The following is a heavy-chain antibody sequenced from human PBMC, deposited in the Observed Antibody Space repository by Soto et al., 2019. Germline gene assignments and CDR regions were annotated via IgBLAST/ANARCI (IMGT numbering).Heavy chain of an antibody. CDR1: GGSISRYY. V-gene: IGHV4-59*01. Sequence: SETLSLTCTVSGGSISRYYWGWIRQPPGKGLEWIGYIYYSGSTNYNPSLKSRVTISVDTSKNQFSLKLGSVTAADTAVYYCARGGLMVRGVIISPYWFDPWGQGTLVTVS. J-gene: IGHJ5*02. D-gene: IGHD3-10*01. CDR3: ARGGLMVRGVIISPYWFDP. CDR2: IYYSGST.